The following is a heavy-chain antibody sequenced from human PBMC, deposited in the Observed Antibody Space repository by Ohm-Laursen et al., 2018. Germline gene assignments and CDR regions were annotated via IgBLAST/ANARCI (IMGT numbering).Heavy chain of an antibody. V-gene: IGHV4-59*08. CDR3: ARHKGETTEFDS. CDR2: IYYSGNT. CDR1: GGSISNYY. J-gene: IGHJ4*02. D-gene: IGHD1-1*01. Sequence: PSETLSLTCTVSGGSISNYYWSWIRQPPGKGLEWIGYIYYSGNTNYNPSLKSRVTISVDKSKSQFSLKLNSVTAADTALYYCARHKGETTEFDSWGQGTLVTVSS.